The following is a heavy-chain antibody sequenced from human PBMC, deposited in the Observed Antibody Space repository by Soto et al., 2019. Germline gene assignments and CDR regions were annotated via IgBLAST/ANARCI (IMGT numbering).Heavy chain of an antibody. V-gene: IGHV1-69*06. CDR2: IIPIFGTA. CDR3: ARASPYSSGWYGPWYFDL. Sequence: QVQLVQSGAEVKKPGSSVKVSCKASGGTFSSYAISWVRQAPGQGLEWMGGIIPIFGTANYAQKFQGWVTMTRDTSISTAYMELSRLRSDDTAVYYCARASPYSSGWYGPWYFDLWGRGTLVTVSS. J-gene: IGHJ2*01. CDR1: GGTFSSYA. D-gene: IGHD6-19*01.